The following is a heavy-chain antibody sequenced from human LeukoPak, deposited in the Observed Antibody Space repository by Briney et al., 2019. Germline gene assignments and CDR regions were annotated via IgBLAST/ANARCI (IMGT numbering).Heavy chain of an antibody. J-gene: IGHJ4*02. V-gene: IGHV4-39*01. CDR1: DGXISSSTYY. Sequence: PSETLSLTCTVSDGXISSSTYYWGWIRQPPGRGLEWIGNIYYSGSTYYNPSLKSRVTISVDTSKNQFSLKLTSVTAADTAVYYCARLRQHLAPIDYWGQGTLVTVSS. CDR3: ARLRQHLAPIDY. D-gene: IGHD6-13*01. CDR2: IYYSGST.